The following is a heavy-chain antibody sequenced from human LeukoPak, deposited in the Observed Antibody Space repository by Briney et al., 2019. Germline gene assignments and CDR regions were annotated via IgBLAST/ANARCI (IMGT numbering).Heavy chain of an antibody. V-gene: IGHV3-74*01. CDR2: INADGSSA. CDR1: GFTLSNYW. D-gene: IGHD3-10*01. J-gene: IGHJ6*02. Sequence: PGGSLRLSCAASGFTLSNYWMHWVRQAPGKGLVWVSRINADGSSASYADSVKGRFTISRDNAKNTLYLQMNSLRAEGTAMYYCARDYGRSRDYGMDVWGQGTTVTVSS. CDR3: ARDYGRSRDYGMDV.